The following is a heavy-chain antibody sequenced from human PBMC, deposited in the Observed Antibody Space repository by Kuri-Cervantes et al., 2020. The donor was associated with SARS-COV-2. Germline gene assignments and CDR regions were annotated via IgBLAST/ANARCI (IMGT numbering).Heavy chain of an antibody. V-gene: IGHV4-34*01. Sequence: ESLKISCAVYGGSFSGYYWSWIRQPPGKGLEWIGEINHSGSTNYNPSLKSRVTISVDTSKNQFSLKLSSVTAADTAVYYCVRVDHSSRKNRTPEFLFDYWGQGTLVTVSS. CDR1: GGSFSGYY. D-gene: IGHD6-13*01. CDR2: INHSGST. J-gene: IGHJ4*02. CDR3: VRVDHSSRKNRTPEFLFDY.